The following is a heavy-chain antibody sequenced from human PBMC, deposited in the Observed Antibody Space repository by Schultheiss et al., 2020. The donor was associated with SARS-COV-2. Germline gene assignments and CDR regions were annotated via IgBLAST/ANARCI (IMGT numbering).Heavy chain of an antibody. Sequence: GESLKISCKASGYTFTSYDINWVRQATGQGLEWMGWMNPNSGNTNYAQKFQGRVTMTRDTSISTAYMELSRLRSDDTAVYYCARVGGWELHDAFDIWGQGTMVTVSS. CDR3: ARVGGWELHDAFDI. J-gene: IGHJ3*02. CDR2: MNPNSGNT. CDR1: GYTFTSYD. V-gene: IGHV1-8*01. D-gene: IGHD1-26*01.